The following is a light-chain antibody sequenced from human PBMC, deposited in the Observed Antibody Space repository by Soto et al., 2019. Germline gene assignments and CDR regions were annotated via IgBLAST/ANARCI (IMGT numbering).Light chain of an antibody. CDR1: SSNIGAGYD. V-gene: IGLV1-40*01. J-gene: IGLJ1*01. Sequence: QSVLTQPPSGSGAPGQRVTISCTGSSSNIGAGYDVHWYQQLPGTAPKLLIYGNNNRPSGVPDRFSGSKSGTSASLAITGLQAEDEADYYCQSYDSSLSSYVFGTGTKLTV. CDR2: GNN. CDR3: QSYDSSLSSYV.